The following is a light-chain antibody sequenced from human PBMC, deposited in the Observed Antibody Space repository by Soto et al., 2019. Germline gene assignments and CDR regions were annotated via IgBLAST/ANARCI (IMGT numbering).Light chain of an antibody. CDR3: CSRL. CDR1: STDPATYAL. J-gene: IGLJ2*01. CDR2: EVA. Sequence: QSALTQPASVSGSPGQSITISCTGTSTDPATYALVSWYQQHPGKAPQLIIYEVAKRPSGVSARFSGSQSGDTASLSISGLQAADEAYYYCCSRLFGGGTKVTVL. V-gene: IGLV2-23*02.